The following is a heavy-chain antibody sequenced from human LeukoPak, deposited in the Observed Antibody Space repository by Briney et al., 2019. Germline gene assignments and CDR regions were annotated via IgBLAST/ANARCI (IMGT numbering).Heavy chain of an antibody. Sequence: GESLRLSCVASALTVRGDYMSWVRQAPGKGLEWVSLVYTGGATYNADSVKGRFTITRDNSKNTLYLQMNSLRAEDTAVYYCAGRIWWGQGTLISVFS. CDR2: VYTGGAT. CDR3: AGRIW. CDR1: ALTVRGDY. V-gene: IGHV3-53*01. J-gene: IGHJ4*02. D-gene: IGHD1-14*01.